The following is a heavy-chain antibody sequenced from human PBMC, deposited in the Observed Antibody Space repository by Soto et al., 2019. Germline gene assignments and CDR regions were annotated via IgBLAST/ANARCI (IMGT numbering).Heavy chain of an antibody. CDR3: ARVERGTATTVVDAFDI. D-gene: IGHD1-1*01. J-gene: IGHJ3*02. V-gene: IGHV4-28*01. Sequence: SETLSLTCAVSGYSISSSNWWGWIRQPPGKGLEWIGYIYYSGSTYYNPSLKSRVTISVDTSKNQFSLKMSSVTAADTALYYCARVERGTATTVVDAFDIWGPGTMVTVSS. CDR2: IYYSGST. CDR1: GYSISSSNW.